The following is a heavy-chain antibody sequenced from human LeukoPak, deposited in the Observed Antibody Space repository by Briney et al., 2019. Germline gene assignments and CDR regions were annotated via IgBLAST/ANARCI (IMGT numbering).Heavy chain of an antibody. D-gene: IGHD6-13*01. J-gene: IGHJ3*02. CDR3: AREEWQQLQDAFDI. V-gene: IGHV3-7*01. CDR1: GITFTNAW. Sequence: GGSLRLSCATSGITFTNAWVTWVRQAPGKGLEWVANINQDGGEKYYVDSVRGRFTISRDNAKNSLYLQMNSLRAEDTAVYYCAREEWQQLQDAFDIWGQGTMVTVSS. CDR2: INQDGGEK.